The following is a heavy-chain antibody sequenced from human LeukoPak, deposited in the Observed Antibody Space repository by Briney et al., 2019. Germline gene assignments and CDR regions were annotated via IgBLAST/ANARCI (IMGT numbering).Heavy chain of an antibody. J-gene: IGHJ4*02. CDR3: ARVYCSGGSCFLHYFDY. V-gene: IGHV4-59*10. CDR1: GGSFSGYY. CDR2: IYTSGST. Sequence: PSETLSLTCAVYGGSFSGYYWSWIRQPAGKGLEWIGRIYTSGSTNYNPSLKSRVTMSVDTSKNQFSLKLSSVTAADTAVYYCARVYCSGGSCFLHYFDYWGQGTLVTVSS. D-gene: IGHD2-15*01.